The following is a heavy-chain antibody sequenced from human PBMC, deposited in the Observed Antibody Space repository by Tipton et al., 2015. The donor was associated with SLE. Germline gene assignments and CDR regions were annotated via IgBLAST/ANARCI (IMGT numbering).Heavy chain of an antibody. J-gene: IGHJ2*01. CDR3: ARTESSGAVGWYFDL. CDR1: GGSISSYY. CDR2: IYYSGST. D-gene: IGHD2-15*01. V-gene: IGHV4-59*01. Sequence: TLSLTCTVSGGSISSYYWSWIRQPPGKGLEWIGYIYYSGSTNYNPSLKSRLTMSLDTSKNQFSMKMSSVTAADTAVYYCARTESSGAVGWYFDLWGRGTLVTVSS.